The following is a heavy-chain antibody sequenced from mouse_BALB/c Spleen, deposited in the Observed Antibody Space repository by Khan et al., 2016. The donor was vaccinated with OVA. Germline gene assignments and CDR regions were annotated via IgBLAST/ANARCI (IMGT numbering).Heavy chain of an antibody. CDR1: GFSLTSYG. Sequence: QVQLKESGPGLVAPSQSLSITCTISGFSLTSYGVHWVRQPPGKGLEWLVVIWSDGHTTYNSALKSRLSISKDNSKSQVFLKMNSLQTDDTVMYYAAGHGYYGNYGPYFDVWGAGTTVTVSS. CDR3: AGHGYYGNYGPYFDV. J-gene: IGHJ1*01. D-gene: IGHD2-1*01. V-gene: IGHV2-6-1*01. CDR2: IWSDGHT.